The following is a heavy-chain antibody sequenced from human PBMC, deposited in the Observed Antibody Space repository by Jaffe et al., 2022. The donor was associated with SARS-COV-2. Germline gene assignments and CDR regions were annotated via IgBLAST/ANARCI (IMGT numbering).Heavy chain of an antibody. J-gene: IGHJ3*02. Sequence: QVQLLQSGAEVKKPGASVKVSCKASGYPFTSYYMHWVRQAPGQGLEWMGIIYPSDGSTTYAQKLQGRVTMTRDTSTSTVYMELSSLRSEDTAVYYCARDRASGWGAFDIWGQGTMVTVSS. CDR2: IYPSDGST. V-gene: IGHV1-46*04. CDR3: ARDRASGWGAFDI. D-gene: IGHD6-19*01. CDR1: GYPFTSYY.